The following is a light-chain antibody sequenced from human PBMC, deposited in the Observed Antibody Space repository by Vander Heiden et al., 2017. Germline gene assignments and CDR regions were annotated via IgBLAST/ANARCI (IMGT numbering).Light chain of an antibody. CDR2: AAS. V-gene: IGKV1-8*01. J-gene: IGKJ1*01. CDR3: QQYYSYPPVT. Sequence: AIRMTQSPSSLSASTGDRVTITCRASQGISSYLAWYQQKPGKAPKLLIYAASTLQSGVPSRFSGSGSGTDFTLTISCLQSEDVATYYCQQYYSYPPVTFGQGTKVEIK. CDR1: QGISSY.